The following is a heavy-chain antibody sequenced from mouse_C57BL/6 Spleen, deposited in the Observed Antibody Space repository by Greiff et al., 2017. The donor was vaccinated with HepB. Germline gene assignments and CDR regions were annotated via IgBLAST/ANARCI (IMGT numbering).Heavy chain of an antibody. CDR2: INPYNGDT. Sequence: VHVKQSGPELVKPGASVKISCKASGYSFTGYFMNWVMQSHGKSLEWIGRINPYNGDTFYNQKFKGKATLTVDKSSSTAHMELRSLTSEDSAVYYCARSSDGYYGGFAYWGQGTTLTVSS. CDR3: ARSSDGYYGGFAY. V-gene: IGHV1-20*01. CDR1: GYSFTGYF. J-gene: IGHJ2*01. D-gene: IGHD2-3*01.